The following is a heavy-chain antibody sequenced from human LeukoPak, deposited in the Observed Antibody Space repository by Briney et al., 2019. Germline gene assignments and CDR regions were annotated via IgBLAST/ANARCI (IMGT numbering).Heavy chain of an antibody. CDR1: GFTFSSYG. CDR3: ARDAGAYDSSGYYSH. CDR2: ISGSGGST. J-gene: IGHJ4*02. V-gene: IGHV3-23*01. Sequence: GGTLRLSCAASGFTFSSYGMSWVRQAPGKGLEWVSAISGSGGSTYYADSVKGRFTISRDNSKNTLYLQMNSLRAEDTAVYYCARDAGAYDSSGYYSHWGQGTLVTVSS. D-gene: IGHD3-22*01.